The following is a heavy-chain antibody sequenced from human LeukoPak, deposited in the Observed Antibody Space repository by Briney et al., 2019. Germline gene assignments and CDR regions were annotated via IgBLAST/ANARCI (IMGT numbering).Heavy chain of an antibody. CDR1: GYNLSSYW. J-gene: IGHJ4*02. CDR2: IYPGDSDT. V-gene: IGHV5-51*01. Sequence: GGSLKIFFKTSGYNLSSYWIAWGRPVPGKGLGGMGIIYPGDSDTRYSPSFQGQVTVSADKSITTAHLQWSSLKASDTAMYFCARRYSSSRHFDYWGQGTPVTVSS. D-gene: IGHD6-13*01. CDR3: ARRYSSSRHFDY.